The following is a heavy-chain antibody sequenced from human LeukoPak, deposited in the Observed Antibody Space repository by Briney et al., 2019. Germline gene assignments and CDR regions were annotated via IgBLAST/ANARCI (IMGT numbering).Heavy chain of an antibody. V-gene: IGHV3-30*03. J-gene: IGHJ4*02. CDR3: ARGLLAYCGGDCPASSGSFDY. D-gene: IGHD2-21*02. CDR2: ISYDGSNK. CDR1: GFTFSSYG. Sequence: GGSLRLSCAASGFTFSSYGMHWVRQAPGKGLEWVAVISYDGSNKYYADSVKGRFTISRDNSKNTLYLQMGSLRAEDMAVYYCARGLLAYCGGDCPASSGSFDYWGQGTLVTVSS.